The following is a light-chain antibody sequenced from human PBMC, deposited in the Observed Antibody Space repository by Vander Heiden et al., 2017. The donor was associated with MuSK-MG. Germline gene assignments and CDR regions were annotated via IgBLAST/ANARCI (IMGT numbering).Light chain of an antibody. V-gene: IGLV2-11*01. J-gene: IGLJ2*01. CDR3: CSYAGSYTFV. CDR2: DVS. Sequence: SALTQPRSRAGYPGQSVTISCTGTSSDVGGYNYVSWYQQHPGKAPKLMIYDVSKRPSGVPDRFSGSKSGNTASLTISGLQAEDEADYYCCSYAGSYTFVFGGGTKLTVL. CDR1: SSDVGGYNY.